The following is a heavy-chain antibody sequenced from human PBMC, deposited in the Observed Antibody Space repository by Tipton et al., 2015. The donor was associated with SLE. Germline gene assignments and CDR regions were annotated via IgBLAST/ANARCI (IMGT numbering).Heavy chain of an antibody. CDR3: ARTHRAAAGH. V-gene: IGHV1-46*01. J-gene: IGHJ4*02. Sequence: QLVQSGAEVKKPGASVKISCKASGYSFTSYYIHWVRQAPGQGLEWMGIIDPSGGSTSYAQKFQGRVTVTRDTSTSTVYMELSSLRSEDTAVYYCARTHRAAAGHWGQGTLVTVSS. D-gene: IGHD6-13*01. CDR2: IDPSGGST. CDR1: GYSFTSYY.